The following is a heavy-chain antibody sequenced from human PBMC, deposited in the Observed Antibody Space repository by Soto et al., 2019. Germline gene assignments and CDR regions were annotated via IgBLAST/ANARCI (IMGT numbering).Heavy chain of an antibody. J-gene: IGHJ4*02. CDR3: AKKGAYPYSSSWFQEYYFDY. CDR2: ISGSGGST. Sequence: GGSLRLSCAASGFTFSSYAMSWVRQAPGKGLEWVSAISGSGGSTYYADSVKGRFTISRDNSKNTLYLQMNSLRAEDTAVYYCAKKGAYPYSSSWFQEYYFDYWGQGTLVTVSS. CDR1: GFTFSSYA. V-gene: IGHV3-23*01. D-gene: IGHD6-13*01.